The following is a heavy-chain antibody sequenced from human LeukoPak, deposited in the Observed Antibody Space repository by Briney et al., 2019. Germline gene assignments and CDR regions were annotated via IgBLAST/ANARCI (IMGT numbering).Heavy chain of an antibody. CDR2: ISAYNGNT. Sequence: ASVKVSCKASGYTFSGYYIHWVRQAPGQGLEWMGWISAYNGNTNYAQKLQGRVTMTTDTSTSTAYMELRSLRSDDTAAYYCARDLYWSGPLDYWGQGTLVTVSS. CDR1: GYTFSGYY. CDR3: ARDLYWSGPLDY. V-gene: IGHV1-18*04. D-gene: IGHD2-15*01. J-gene: IGHJ4*02.